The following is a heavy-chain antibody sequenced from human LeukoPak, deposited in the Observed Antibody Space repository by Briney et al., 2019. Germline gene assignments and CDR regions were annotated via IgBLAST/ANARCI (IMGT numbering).Heavy chain of an antibody. V-gene: IGHV1-46*01. CDR3: ARGGGIAAAGMGHWFDP. CDR1: GYTFTSYY. J-gene: IGHJ5*02. D-gene: IGHD6-13*01. CDR2: INPSGGST. Sequence: GASVKVSCKASGYTFTSYYMHWVRQAPGQGLEWMGIINPSGGSTSYAQKFQGRVTMTRDMSTSTVYMELSSLRSEDTAVYYCARGGGIAAAGMGHWFDPWGQGTLVTVSS.